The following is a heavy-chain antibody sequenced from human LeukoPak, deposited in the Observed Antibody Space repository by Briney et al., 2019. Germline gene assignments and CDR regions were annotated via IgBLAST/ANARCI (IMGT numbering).Heavy chain of an antibody. CDR1: GFTFSSNY. D-gene: IGHD4-17*01. CDR3: ARGNTGRTVTYYFDS. CDR2: IFSGGST. J-gene: IGHJ4*02. V-gene: IGHV3-53*01. Sequence: GGSLRLSCAASGFTFSSNYMSWVRQAPGKGLEWVSVIFSGGSTYYADYVKGRFTISRDNSKNTLYLQMNILRAEDTAVYYCARGNTGRTVTYYFDSWGQGTLVTVSS.